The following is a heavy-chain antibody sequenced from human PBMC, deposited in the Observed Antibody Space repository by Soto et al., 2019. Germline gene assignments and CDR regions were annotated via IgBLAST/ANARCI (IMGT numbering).Heavy chain of an antibody. CDR2: INHSGST. CDR3: ARDHYDFWSKDYYYYGMDV. Sequence: SETLSLTCAVYGGSFSGYYWSWIRQPPGKGLEWIGEINHSGSTNYNPSLKSRVTISVDTSKNQFSLKLSSVTAEDTAVYYCARDHYDFWSKDYYYYGMDVWGQGTTVTVSS. J-gene: IGHJ6*02. V-gene: IGHV4-34*01. CDR1: GGSFSGYY. D-gene: IGHD3-3*01.